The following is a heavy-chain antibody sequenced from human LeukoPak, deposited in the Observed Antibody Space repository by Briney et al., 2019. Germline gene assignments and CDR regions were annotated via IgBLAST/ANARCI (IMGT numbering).Heavy chain of an antibody. Sequence: ASVKVSCKASGYTFTGYYMHWVRQAPGQGLEWMGWINPNGGGTNYAQKFQGWVTMTRDTSISTAYMELSRLRSDDTAVYYCARQLYCSSTSCYDYYYYGMDVWGQGTTVTVSS. D-gene: IGHD2-2*01. V-gene: IGHV1-2*04. CDR3: ARQLYCSSTSCYDYYYYGMDV. J-gene: IGHJ6*02. CDR2: INPNGGGT. CDR1: GYTFTGYY.